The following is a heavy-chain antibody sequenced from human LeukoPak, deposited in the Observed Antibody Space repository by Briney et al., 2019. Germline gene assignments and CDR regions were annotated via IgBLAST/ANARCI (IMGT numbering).Heavy chain of an antibody. V-gene: IGHV1-2*02. CDR1: GYTFTPYY. CDR3: ARQTGGSLDY. D-gene: IGHD3-16*01. Sequence: ASVKVSCKASGYTFTPYYMHWVRQAAGQGLEWMGWINPNSGGTNYAQKFQGRVTMTRDTSISTAYMELSSLRSDDTAVYYCARQTGGSLDYWGQGTLVTVSS. J-gene: IGHJ4*02. CDR2: INPNSGGT.